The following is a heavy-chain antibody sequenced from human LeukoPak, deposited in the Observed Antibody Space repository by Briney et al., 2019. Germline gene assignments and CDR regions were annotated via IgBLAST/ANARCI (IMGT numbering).Heavy chain of an antibody. CDR2: ISSGSTII. CDR3: ARALSDSSDY. D-gene: IGHD3-22*01. J-gene: IGHJ4*02. V-gene: IGHV3-48*01. Sequence: LSGGSLRLSCAASGFTFSIYNMNWVRQAPGKGLEWVSYISSGSTIIYYADSVKGRFTISRDNAKNSLYLQMNSLRAEDTAVYYCARALSDSSDYWGQGTLVTVSS. CDR1: GFTFSIYN.